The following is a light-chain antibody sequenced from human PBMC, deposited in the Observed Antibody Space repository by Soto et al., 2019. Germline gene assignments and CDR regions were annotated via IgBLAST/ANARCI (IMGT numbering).Light chain of an antibody. CDR2: EGN. CDR1: SSDFGIYDL. CDR3: CSYAGNRTFV. J-gene: IGLJ2*01. Sequence: QAVLTQPASVSGSPGQSITISCTATSSDFGIYDLVSWYQQHPGKAPKVIIFEGNKRPSGVSNRFSASTSANTASLTISGLQAEDEADYHCCSYAGNRTFVFGGGTKLTVL. V-gene: IGLV2-23*03.